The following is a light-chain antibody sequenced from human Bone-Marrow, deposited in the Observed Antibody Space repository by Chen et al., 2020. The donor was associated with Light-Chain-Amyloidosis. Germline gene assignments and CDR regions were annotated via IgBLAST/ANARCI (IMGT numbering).Light chain of an antibody. Sequence: IVMTQTPLSSPVTLGQPASISCRSSRSLLHSDGNTYLSWFQQRPGQPPRLLSYQTSHRFSGVPDRFSGSGAGTYFTLKISRVEAEDVGIYYCMQATQFPLTFGGGTKVEIK. V-gene: IGKV2-24*01. CDR1: RSLLHSDGNTY. CDR2: QTS. J-gene: IGKJ4*01. CDR3: MQATQFPLT.